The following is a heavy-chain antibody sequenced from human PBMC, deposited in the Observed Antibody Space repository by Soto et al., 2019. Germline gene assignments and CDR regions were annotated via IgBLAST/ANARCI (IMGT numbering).Heavy chain of an antibody. Sequence: QVHLVQSGAEVKKPGASVKVSCKGSGYAFTTYGITWVRQAPGQGLEWMGWISAHNGNTNYAQKHQGRGTVTRDTSTSTAYMELMSMRSDDTALYYCGRGRYGDYWGQGVLVTVSS. V-gene: IGHV1-18*01. CDR1: GYAFTTYG. D-gene: IGHD1-1*01. CDR2: ISAHNGNT. CDR3: GRGRYGDY. J-gene: IGHJ4*02.